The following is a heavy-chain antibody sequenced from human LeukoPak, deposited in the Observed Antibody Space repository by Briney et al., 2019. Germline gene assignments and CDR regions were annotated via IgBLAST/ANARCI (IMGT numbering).Heavy chain of an antibody. Sequence: GGSLRLSCAASGFTVSSYSMNWVRQAPGKGLEWVSSISSSSSYIYYADSVKGRFTISRDNSKNTLYLQMNSLRAEDTAVYYCAKDQPSITMVRGVISNRYYYYYMDVWGKGTTVTISS. V-gene: IGHV3-21*01. CDR3: AKDQPSITMVRGVISNRYYYYYMDV. J-gene: IGHJ6*03. CDR1: GFTVSSYS. D-gene: IGHD3-10*01. CDR2: ISSSSSYI.